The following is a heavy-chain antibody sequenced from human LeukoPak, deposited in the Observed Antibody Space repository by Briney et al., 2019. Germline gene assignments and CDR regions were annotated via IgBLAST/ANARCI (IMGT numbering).Heavy chain of an antibody. CDR2: ITGSGGNT. D-gene: IGHD6-13*01. V-gene: IGHV3-23*01. CDR3: AKESPVAATGRSWFDP. CDR1: GFTFSSYA. J-gene: IGHJ5*02. Sequence: GGSLRLSCAASGFTFSSYAMSWVRQAPGKGLEWVSTITGSGGNTYYADSVKGRFTISRDNSKNTLYLQMNSLRAEDTAIYYCAKESPVAATGRSWFDPWGQGTLVTVSS.